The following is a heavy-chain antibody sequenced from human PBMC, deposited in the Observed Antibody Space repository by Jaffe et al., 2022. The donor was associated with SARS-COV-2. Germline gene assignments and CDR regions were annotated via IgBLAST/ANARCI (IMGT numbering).Heavy chain of an antibody. CDR1: GFTFSTYE. CDR2: ISSRGTTI. V-gene: IGHV3-48*03. D-gene: IGHD2-8*01. Sequence: EVQLVESGGVLVQPGGSLRLSCAASGFTFSTYEMNWVRQAPGKGLEWLSYISSRGTTIYYADSVKGRFTISRDNAKNSLYLQMNSLRAEDTAVYYCARDAVSVDYYYGMDVWGQGTTVTVSS. CDR3: ARDAVSVDYYYGMDV. J-gene: IGHJ6*02.